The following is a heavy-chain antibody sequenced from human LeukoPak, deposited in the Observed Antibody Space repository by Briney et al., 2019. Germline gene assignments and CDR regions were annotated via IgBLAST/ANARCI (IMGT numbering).Heavy chain of an antibody. Sequence: GGSLRLSCAASGFTFSSYWMSWVRQAPGKGLEWVANIKQDGSEKYYVDSVKGRFTISRDNAKNSLYLQMNSLRAEDTAVYYCARDSGYSNSWYDFDYWGQGTLVTVSS. CDR2: IKQDGSEK. J-gene: IGHJ4*02. D-gene: IGHD6-13*01. CDR3: ARDSGYSNSWYDFDY. CDR1: GFTFSSYW. V-gene: IGHV3-7*03.